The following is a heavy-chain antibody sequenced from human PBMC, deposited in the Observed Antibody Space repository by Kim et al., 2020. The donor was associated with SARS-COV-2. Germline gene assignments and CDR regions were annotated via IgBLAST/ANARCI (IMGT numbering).Heavy chain of an antibody. V-gene: IGHV3-48*02. CDR1: GFTFSSYS. CDR3: ARDTRWDYYDSSGYYYFDY. D-gene: IGHD3-22*01. J-gene: IGHJ4*02. CDR2: ISSSSSTI. Sequence: GGSLRLSCAASGFTFSSYSMNWVRQAPGKGLEWVSYISSSSSTIYYADSVKGRFTISRYNAKNSLYLQMNSLRDEDTAVYYCARDTRWDYYDSSGYYYFDYWGQRTLVTVSS.